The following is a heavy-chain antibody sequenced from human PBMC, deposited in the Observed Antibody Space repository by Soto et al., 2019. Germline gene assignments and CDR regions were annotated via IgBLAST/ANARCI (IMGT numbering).Heavy chain of an antibody. CDR2: ISGSGGST. Sequence: TGGSLRLSCAASGFTFSSYAMSWVRPAPGKGLEWVSAISGSGGSTYYADSVKGRFTISRDNSKNTLYLQMNSLRAEDTAVYYCASLNSGSYCCYFDYWGQGTLVTVSS. D-gene: IGHD1-26*01. CDR3: ASLNSGSYCCYFDY. CDR1: GFTFSSYA. J-gene: IGHJ4*02. V-gene: IGHV3-23*01.